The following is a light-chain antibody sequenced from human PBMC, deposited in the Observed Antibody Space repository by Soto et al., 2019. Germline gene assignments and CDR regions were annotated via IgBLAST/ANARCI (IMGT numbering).Light chain of an antibody. CDR3: CSYAGNSIYV. Sequence: QSGLTQPASVSGCPGQSITISCTGTSSDVGSYNLVSWYQQHPGKAPKVMIYEGSKRPSGVSNRFSASKSGTTASLTISGLQAEDEADYYCCSYAGNSIYVFGSGTKVTVL. V-gene: IGLV2-23*01. CDR1: SSDVGSYNL. J-gene: IGLJ1*01. CDR2: EGS.